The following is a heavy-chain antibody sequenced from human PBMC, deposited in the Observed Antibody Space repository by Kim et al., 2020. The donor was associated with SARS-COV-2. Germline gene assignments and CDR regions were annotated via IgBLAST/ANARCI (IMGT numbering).Heavy chain of an antibody. J-gene: IGHJ4*02. D-gene: IGHD6-13*01. V-gene: IGHV6-1*01. CDR3: ARVPHYYIAAAGGFDY. Sequence: SVKSRITINPDTSKNQFSLQLNSVTPEDTAVYYCARVPHYYIAAAGGFDYWGQGTLVTVSS.